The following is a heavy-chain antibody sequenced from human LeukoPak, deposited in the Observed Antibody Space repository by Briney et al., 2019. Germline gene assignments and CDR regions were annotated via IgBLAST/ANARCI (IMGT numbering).Heavy chain of an antibody. D-gene: IGHD5-12*01. J-gene: IGHJ4*02. CDR1: GFTFSSYS. CDR2: IRSNSDTI. Sequence: GGSLRLSCAASGFTFSSYSMNWDRQAPGKGLEWISYIRSNSDTIYYADSVKGRFTISRDNAENSLYLQMSSLRAEDTAVYYCARDPRYSGYDYFDYWGQGTLVTVSS. V-gene: IGHV3-48*01. CDR3: ARDPRYSGYDYFDY.